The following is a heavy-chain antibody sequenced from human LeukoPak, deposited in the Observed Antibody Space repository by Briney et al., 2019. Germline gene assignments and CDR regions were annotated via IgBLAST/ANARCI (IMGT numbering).Heavy chain of an antibody. CDR3: AKNGDRGAYCSGGSCYPYYYYYMDV. D-gene: IGHD2-15*01. Sequence: GGTLRLSCAASGFTFSSYGISWVRQAPGKGLEWVSAISASGGTTYYADSVKGHFTISRDNSKNTLYLQMDSLSAEDTAVYYCAKNGDRGAYCSGGSCYPYYYYYMDVWGKGTTVTISS. V-gene: IGHV3-23*01. CDR2: ISASGGTT. CDR1: GFTFSSYG. J-gene: IGHJ6*03.